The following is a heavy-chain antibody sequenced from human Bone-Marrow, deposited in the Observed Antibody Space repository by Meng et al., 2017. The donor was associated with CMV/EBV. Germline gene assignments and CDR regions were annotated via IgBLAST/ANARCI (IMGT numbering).Heavy chain of an antibody. J-gene: IGHJ6*02. CDR1: GYTFTSYG. CDR3: ARDSPGSQAAAGLTDYGMDV. V-gene: IGHV1-18*01. CDR2: ISAYNGNT. D-gene: IGHD6-13*01. Sequence: ASVKVSCKASGYTFTSYGISWVRQAPGQGLEWMGWISAYNGNTNYAQKLQGRVTITADKSTSTAYMELSSLRSEDTAVYYCARDSPGSQAAAGLTDYGMDVWGQGTTVTVSS.